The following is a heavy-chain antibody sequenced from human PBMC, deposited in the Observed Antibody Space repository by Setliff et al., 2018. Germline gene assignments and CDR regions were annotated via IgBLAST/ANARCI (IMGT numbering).Heavy chain of an antibody. J-gene: IGHJ6*02. Sequence: SETLSLTCTVSGGSITSYYWSWIRQPPGKGLEWIGYIYYSGSTNYNPSLKSRVTISVDTSKNQFSLKLSSVTAADTAVYYCASHLWIQLWLYYYGMDVWGQGTTVTAP. CDR2: IYYSGST. V-gene: IGHV4-59*01. CDR3: ASHLWIQLWLYYYGMDV. D-gene: IGHD5-18*01. CDR1: GGSITSYY.